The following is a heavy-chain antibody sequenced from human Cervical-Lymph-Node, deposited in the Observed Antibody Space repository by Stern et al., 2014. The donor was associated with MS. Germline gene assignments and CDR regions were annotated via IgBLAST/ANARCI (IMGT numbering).Heavy chain of an antibody. Sequence: VQLVESGAEVKKLGASVKVSCKASGYTFTSYGIAWVRQAPGQGLEWMGGIAAYNGDTNSAQKFQGRVTMTIEEATATGYMELRSLTSDDTAVYYCARVANRPPSPYWFVPWGQGTLVIVSS. CDR2: IAAYNGDT. V-gene: IGHV1-18*01. CDR3: ARVANRPPSPYWFVP. CDR1: GYTFTSYG. J-gene: IGHJ5*02. D-gene: IGHD2/OR15-2a*01.